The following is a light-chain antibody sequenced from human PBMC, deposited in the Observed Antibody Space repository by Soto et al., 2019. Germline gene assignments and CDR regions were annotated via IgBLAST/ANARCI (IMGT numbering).Light chain of an antibody. J-gene: IGKJ4*01. Sequence: EIVLMQSPDTLSLSPGARATLSCRASQSVGRNYLAWFQQKPGQAPRLLIYGASSRATGIPDRFAGSGSGTDFTLAINRLEPEDFAVYYCQQYAASPITFGGGTKVKIK. CDR2: GAS. CDR3: QQYAASPIT. V-gene: IGKV3-20*01. CDR1: QSVGRNY.